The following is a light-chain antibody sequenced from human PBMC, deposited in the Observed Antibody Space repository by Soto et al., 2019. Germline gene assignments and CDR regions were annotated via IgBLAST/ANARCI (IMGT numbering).Light chain of an antibody. CDR3: QQYDNPVT. Sequence: DIQLTQSPSSLSASVGDRVTITCQASQDIMHYLNWYQQRPGKAPKLLIYDGSNLETGVPMRFSGSGSGTDFTLTISSLQPEDLGTYYCQQYDNPVTFGRGTKVEMK. CDR2: DGS. V-gene: IGKV1-33*01. CDR1: QDIMHY. J-gene: IGKJ4*01.